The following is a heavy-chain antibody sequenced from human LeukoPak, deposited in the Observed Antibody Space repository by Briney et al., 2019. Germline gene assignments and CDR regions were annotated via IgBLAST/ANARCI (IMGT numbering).Heavy chain of an antibody. Sequence: SETLSLTCTVSGGSIGSSSYYWGWIRQPPGKGLEWIGSIYYSGSTYYNPSLKSRVTISVDTSKNQFSLKLSSVTAADTAVYYCARRLVCYTRYFNPTGMEVCGKGTTVTVSS. CDR2: IYYSGST. CDR3: ARRLVCYTRYFNPTGMEV. D-gene: IGHD3-9*01. J-gene: IGHJ6*04. CDR1: GGSIGSSSYY. V-gene: IGHV4-39*01.